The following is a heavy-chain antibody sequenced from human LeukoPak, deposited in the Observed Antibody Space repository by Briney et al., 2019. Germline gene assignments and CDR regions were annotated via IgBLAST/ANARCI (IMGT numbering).Heavy chain of an antibody. D-gene: IGHD5-18*01. V-gene: IGHV3-74*01. Sequence: GGSLRLSCAASGFTFSSYWMHWVRQAPGKGLVWVSRINSDGSSTSYADSVKGRFTISRDNAKNTLYLQMNSLRAEDTAVYYCARDALIQLWLRAIDYWGQGTLVTVSS. J-gene: IGHJ4*02. CDR3: ARDALIQLWLRAIDY. CDR1: GFTFSSYW. CDR2: INSDGSST.